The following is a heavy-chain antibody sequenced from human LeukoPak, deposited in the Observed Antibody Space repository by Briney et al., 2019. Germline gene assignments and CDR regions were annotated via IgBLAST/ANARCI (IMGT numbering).Heavy chain of an antibody. CDR2: IYPSDSDT. J-gene: IGHJ4*02. V-gene: IGHV5-51*01. CDR1: GYSFTTYW. Sequence: GESLKISCKGSGYSFTTYWIGWVRQMPGKGLEWMGIIYPSDSDTRYSPSFQAQVTISADMSTSTAYLQWSSLKASDTAMYYCARSLTYYDSSAYYYWGQGTLVTVSS. D-gene: IGHD3-22*01. CDR3: ARSLTYYDSSAYYY.